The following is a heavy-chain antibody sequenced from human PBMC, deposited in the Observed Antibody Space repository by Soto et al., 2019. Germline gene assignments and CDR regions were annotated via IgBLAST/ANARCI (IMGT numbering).Heavy chain of an antibody. CDR3: AKVKGTGTSGAYYGMDV. V-gene: IGHV3-30*18. Sequence: GGSLRLSCAASEFTFSNYVMHWVRQAPGKGLEWVAVISFDGSNKYYADSVKGRFTISRDNSKNTVYLQMNSLRAEDTAVYHCAKVKGTGTSGAYYGMDVWGQGSTVTVSS. CDR2: ISFDGSNK. D-gene: IGHD1-1*01. J-gene: IGHJ6*02. CDR1: EFTFSNYV.